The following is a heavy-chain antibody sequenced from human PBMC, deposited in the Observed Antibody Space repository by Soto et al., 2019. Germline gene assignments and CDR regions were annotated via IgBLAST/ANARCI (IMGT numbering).Heavy chain of an antibody. CDR1: GYTFTNYG. V-gene: IGHV1-18*04. CDR3: ARDREYYYDSSGNYYYHYGMDV. CDR2: ISGYNGNT. Sequence: ASVKVSCKASGYTFTNYGISWVRRAPGQGLEWMGWISGYNGNTKYAQKFQGRVTTTTDTPTNTAYMELRSLRSDDTAVYYCARDREYYYDSSGNYYYHYGMDVWGQGTTVTVSS. D-gene: IGHD3-22*01. J-gene: IGHJ6*02.